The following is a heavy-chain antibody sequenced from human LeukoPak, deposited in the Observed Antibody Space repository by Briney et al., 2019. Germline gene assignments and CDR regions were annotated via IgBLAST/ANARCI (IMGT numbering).Heavy chain of an antibody. J-gene: IGHJ4*02. D-gene: IGHD3-10*01. CDR1: GFTFSSYG. Sequence: GGSLRLSCAASGFTFSSYGMHWVRQAPGKGLEWVAFIRYDGSNKYYADSVKGRFTISRDNSKNTLYLQMNSLRAEDTAVYYRAKPTARAYYFDYWGQGTMVTVSS. CDR3: AKPTARAYYFDY. CDR2: IRYDGSNK. V-gene: IGHV3-30*02.